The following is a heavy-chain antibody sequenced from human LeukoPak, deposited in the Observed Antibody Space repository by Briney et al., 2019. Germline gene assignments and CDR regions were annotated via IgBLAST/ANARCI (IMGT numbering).Heavy chain of an antibody. V-gene: IGHV3-30-3*01. Sequence: PGGSLRLSCAASGFTFSSYAMHWVRQAPGKGLEWVAVISYDGSNKYYADSVKGRFTTSRDNSKNTLYLQMNSLRAEDTAVYYCARRAWRIQLWLGYFDYWGQGTLVTVSS. J-gene: IGHJ4*02. CDR2: ISYDGSNK. CDR1: GFTFSSYA. CDR3: ARRAWRIQLWLGYFDY. D-gene: IGHD5-18*01.